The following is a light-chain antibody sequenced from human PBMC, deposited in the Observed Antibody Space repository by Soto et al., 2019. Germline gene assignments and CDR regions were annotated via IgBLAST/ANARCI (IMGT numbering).Light chain of an antibody. CDR2: AAS. Sequence: DIQMTQSPSSLSASVGDRVTITCLASQDISNYLAWYQQKPGKVPKLLIYAASTLQSGVPSRFSGSGSGTDFTLTISSLQPEDVATYYCQKYNSAPPAFGQGTKVEIK. CDR1: QDISNY. CDR3: QKYNSAPPA. J-gene: IGKJ1*01. V-gene: IGKV1-27*01.